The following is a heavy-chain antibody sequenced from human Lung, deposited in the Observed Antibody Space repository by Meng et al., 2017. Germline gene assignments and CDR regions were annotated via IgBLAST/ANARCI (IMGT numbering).Heavy chain of an antibody. J-gene: IGHJ4*02. CDR3: AKYSYGLGDYLDY. CDR2: LSGGGFTT. Sequence: QWVECRGAVVQPGRSLLLSCAASGFSFSSYALGWVRHAPGKGREWVSALSGGGFTTYYADSVRGRFAISRHNSKNTLYLQMNSLRAEDTALYYCAKYSYGLGDYLDYWGQGALVTVSS. D-gene: IGHD3-10*01. V-gene: IGHV3-23*04. CDR1: GFSFSSYA.